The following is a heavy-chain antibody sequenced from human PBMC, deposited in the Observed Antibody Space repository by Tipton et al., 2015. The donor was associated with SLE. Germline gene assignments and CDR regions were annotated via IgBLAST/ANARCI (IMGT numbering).Heavy chain of an antibody. D-gene: IGHD3-3*01. V-gene: IGHV3-9*01. CDR1: GFTFHDYA. CDR3: AKGPEWLSY. Sequence: SLRLSCAASGFTFHDYAMHWVRQAPGKGLEWVSSINWDSDIIGYAGSVKGRFTISRDNAKSSLYLQMDSLRAEDTAFYYCAKGPEWLSYWGQGTLVTVSS. J-gene: IGHJ4*02. CDR2: INWDSDII.